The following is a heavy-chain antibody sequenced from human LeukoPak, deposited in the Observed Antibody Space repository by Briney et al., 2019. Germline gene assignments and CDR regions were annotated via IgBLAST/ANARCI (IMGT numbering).Heavy chain of an antibody. CDR1: GFTFSSYG. Sequence: PGGSLRLSCAASGFTFSSYGMHWVRQAPGKGLEWVAVISYDGSNKYYADSVKGRFTISRDNSKNTLYLQMNSLRAEDTAVYYCAKDPWGYCRGGSCFFFDYWDQGTLVTVSS. CDR3: AKDPWGYCRGGSCFFFDY. CDR2: ISYDGSNK. J-gene: IGHJ4*02. D-gene: IGHD2-15*01. V-gene: IGHV3-30*18.